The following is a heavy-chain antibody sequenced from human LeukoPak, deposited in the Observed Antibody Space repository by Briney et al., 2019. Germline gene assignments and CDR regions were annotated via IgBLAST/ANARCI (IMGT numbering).Heavy chain of an antibody. Sequence: GGSLRLSCAASGFTFSSCGMHWVRQAPGKGLEWVSAISGSGGSTYYADSVKGRFTISRDNAKNSLYLQMNSLRAEDTAVYYCAIRGYSYLADYWGQGTLVTVSS. V-gene: IGHV3-21*01. CDR1: GFTFSSCG. D-gene: IGHD5-18*01. CDR3: AIRGYSYLADY. J-gene: IGHJ4*02. CDR2: ISGSGGST.